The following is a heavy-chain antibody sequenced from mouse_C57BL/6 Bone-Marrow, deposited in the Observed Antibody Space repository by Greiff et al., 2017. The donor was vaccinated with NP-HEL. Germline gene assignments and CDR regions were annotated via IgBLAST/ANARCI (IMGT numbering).Heavy chain of an antibody. CDR3: ARDCYLGYFDV. Sequence: EVKVVESEGGLVQPGSSMKLSCTASGFTFSDYYMAWVRQVPEKGLEWVANINYDGSSTYYLDSLKSRFIISSDNAKNILYLQMSSLKSEDTATYYCARDCYLGYFDVWGTGTTVTVSS. CDR2: INYDGSST. CDR1: GFTFSDYY. V-gene: IGHV5-16*01. D-gene: IGHD1-1*01. J-gene: IGHJ1*03.